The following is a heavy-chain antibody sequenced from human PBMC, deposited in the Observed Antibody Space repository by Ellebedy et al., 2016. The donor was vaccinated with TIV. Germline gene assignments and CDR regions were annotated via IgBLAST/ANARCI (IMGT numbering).Heavy chain of an antibody. CDR2: IYWDDDK. V-gene: IGHV2-5*02. J-gene: IGHJ6*02. Sequence: SGPTLVXPTQTLTLTCTFSGFSPSTSGVGVGWIRQPPGKALEWLALIYWDDDKRYSPSLKSRLTITKDTSKNQVVLTMTNMDPVDTATYYCAHTITMVRGVITYHYYGMDVWGQGTTVTVSS. CDR3: AHTITMVRGVITYHYYGMDV. CDR1: GFSPSTSGVG. D-gene: IGHD3-10*01.